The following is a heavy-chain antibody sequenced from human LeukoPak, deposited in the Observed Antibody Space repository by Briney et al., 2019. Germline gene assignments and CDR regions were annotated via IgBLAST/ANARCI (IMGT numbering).Heavy chain of an antibody. D-gene: IGHD3-10*01. V-gene: IGHV4-4*07. J-gene: IGHJ3*02. Sequence: PSETLSLTCTVSGGSISSYYWSWIRQPAGKGLEWIGRIYTSGSTNYNPSLKSRVTMSVDTSKNQFSLKLSSVTAADTAVYYCARDAPYYYGSGSPRADDAFDIWGQGTMVTVSS. CDR3: ARDAPYYYGSGSPRADDAFDI. CDR1: GGSISSYY. CDR2: IYTSGST.